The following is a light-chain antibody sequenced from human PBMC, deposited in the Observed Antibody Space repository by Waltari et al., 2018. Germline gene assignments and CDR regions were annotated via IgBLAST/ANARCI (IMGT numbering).Light chain of an antibody. Sequence: VLTQYPLSLHVFLGQPASISCRSSQCLLYHDGNRYLNWIQQKPGQSPKRLIYKVSSLDSGVPDRFSGSGAGSDFTLKISRVEAEDVGVYYCMQGTRWPGTSGQGTRLEIK. CDR3: MQGTRWPGT. V-gene: IGKV2-30*01. CDR1: QCLLYHDGNRY. J-gene: IGKJ2*01. CDR2: KVS.